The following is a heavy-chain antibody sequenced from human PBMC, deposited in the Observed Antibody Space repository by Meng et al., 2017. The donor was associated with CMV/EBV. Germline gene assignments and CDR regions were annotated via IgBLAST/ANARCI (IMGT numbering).Heavy chain of an antibody. J-gene: IGHJ4*02. CDR3: ARGQTYYDFWSGYSG. V-gene: IGHV4-34*01. D-gene: IGHD3-3*01. CDR2: INHSGST. CDR1: GGSFSGYY. Sequence: SETLSLTCAVYGGSFSGYYWSWIRQPPGKGLEWIGEINHSGSTNYNPSLKSRVTISVDTSKNQFSLKLSSVTAADTAVYYCARGQTYYDFWSGYSGWGQGTLVTVSS.